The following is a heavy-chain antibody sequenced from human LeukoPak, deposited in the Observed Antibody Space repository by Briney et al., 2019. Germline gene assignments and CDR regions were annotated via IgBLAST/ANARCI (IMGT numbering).Heavy chain of an antibody. CDR1: GYTFTGYY. Sequence: ASVKVSGKASGYTFTGYYMHWVRQAPGQGLEWMGWISPTSGGTNYAQEFQGRVTMTRDTSISTAYMELSRLRSDDTAIYYCTRAPGEGTYSDYWGQGTLVTVSS. V-gene: IGHV1-2*02. D-gene: IGHD7-27*01. J-gene: IGHJ4*02. CDR3: TRAPGEGTYSDY. CDR2: ISPTSGGT.